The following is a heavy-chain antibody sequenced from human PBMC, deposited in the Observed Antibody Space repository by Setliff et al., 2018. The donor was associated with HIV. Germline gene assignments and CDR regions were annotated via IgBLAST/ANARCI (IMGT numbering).Heavy chain of an antibody. CDR1: GGSISTYY. Sequence: LSLTCTVPGGSISTYYWSWIRQAPGWGLEWSGDIYYTGRTNYNPSLKSRVTMSLDSSKKQFSLKLSSVTAADTAVYFCARDVGGFTVFAVPRGGFDPWGQGTLVTVSS. V-gene: IGHV4-59*01. J-gene: IGHJ5*02. CDR3: ARDVGGFTVFAVPRGGFDP. CDR2: IYYTGRT. D-gene: IGHD3-3*01.